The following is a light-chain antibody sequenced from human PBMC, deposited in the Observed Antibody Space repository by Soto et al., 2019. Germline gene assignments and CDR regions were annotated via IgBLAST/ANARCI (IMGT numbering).Light chain of an antibody. CDR1: QSVSSY. J-gene: IGKJ1*01. V-gene: IGKV3-20*01. CDR2: GSS. Sequence: EIVLTHAPATRSSSPWERATLSCRARQSVSSYLAWYQQKPGQAPRLLISGSSNRAPGIPERFSGSGSGTEFTLTISSQEPEDFAVYYCQQYGSSPQAFGQATQV. CDR3: QQYGSSPQA.